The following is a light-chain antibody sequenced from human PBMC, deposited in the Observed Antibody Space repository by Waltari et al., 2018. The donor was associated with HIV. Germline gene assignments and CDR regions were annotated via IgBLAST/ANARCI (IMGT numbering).Light chain of an antibody. CDR3: QQSYSTPLT. J-gene: IGKJ4*01. Sequence: SVGDRVTITCRASQSISSYLNWYQQKPGKAPKLLIYAASSLQSGVPSRFSGSGSGTDFTLTISSLQPEDFATYDCQQSYSTPLTFGGGTKVEIK. V-gene: IGKV1-39*01. CDR2: AAS. CDR1: QSISSY.